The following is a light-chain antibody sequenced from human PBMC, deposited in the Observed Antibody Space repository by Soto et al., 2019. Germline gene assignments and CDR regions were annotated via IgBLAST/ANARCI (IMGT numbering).Light chain of an antibody. CDR2: DAS. J-gene: IGKJ5*01. CDR1: QSVSSY. V-gene: IGKV3-11*01. CDR3: QQRSNL. Sequence: EIVLTQSPATLSLSPGERATLSCRASQSVSSYLAWYQQKPGQAPRLLIYDASNRATGIQARFSGSGSGTDFTLTIRSLEPEDFAVYYCQQRSNLFGQGTRLEIK.